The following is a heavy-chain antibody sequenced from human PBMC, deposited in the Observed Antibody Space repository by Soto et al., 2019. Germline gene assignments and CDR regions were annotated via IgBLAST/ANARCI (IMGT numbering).Heavy chain of an antibody. D-gene: IGHD4-17*01. J-gene: IGHJ4*02. Sequence: GGSLRLSCAASGLTFSSYWMHWVRQAPGKGLVWVSRINSDGSSTSYADSVKGRFTISRDNAKNTLYLQMNSLRAEDTAVYYCAGLTTVVTQNDYWGQGTLVTVSS. CDR2: INSDGSST. CDR3: AGLTTVVTQNDY. CDR1: GLTFSSYW. V-gene: IGHV3-74*01.